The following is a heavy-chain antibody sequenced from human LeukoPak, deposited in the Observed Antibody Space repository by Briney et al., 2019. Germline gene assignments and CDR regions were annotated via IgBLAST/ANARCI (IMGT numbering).Heavy chain of an antibody. D-gene: IGHD4-11*01. CDR2: ISSSGSTI. V-gene: IGHV3-48*03. Sequence: PGGSLRLSCAGSGFTFSSYEMNWVRQAPGKGLEWVSYISSSGSTIYYADSVKGRFTISRDNAKNSLYLQMNSLRAEDTAVYYCARETRTTYYYYGMDVWGQGTTVTVSS. J-gene: IGHJ6*02. CDR3: ARETRTTYYYYGMDV. CDR1: GFTFSSYE.